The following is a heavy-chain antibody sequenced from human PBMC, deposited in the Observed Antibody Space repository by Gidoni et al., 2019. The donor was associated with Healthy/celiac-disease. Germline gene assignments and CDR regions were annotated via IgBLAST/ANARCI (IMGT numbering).Heavy chain of an antibody. CDR2: LSGSGGST. CDR3: AKDRWHMDYFDY. V-gene: IGHV3-23*01. CDR1: GFTFSTYA. J-gene: IGHJ4*02. Sequence: VQLLESGGTLVQPGGSLRLSCAASGFTFSTYAMSWVRQAPGKGLEWVSTLSGSGGSTYSAESVKGRFTISRDNSKNTLYLRMNSLRAEDTAVYYCAKDRWHMDYFDYWGQGTLVTVSS.